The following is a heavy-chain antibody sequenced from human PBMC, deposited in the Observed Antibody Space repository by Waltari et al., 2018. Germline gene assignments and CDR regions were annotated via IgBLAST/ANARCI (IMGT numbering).Heavy chain of an antibody. D-gene: IGHD6-19*01. CDR1: GFAVTRNY. V-gene: IGHV3-53*01. J-gene: IGHJ4*02. Sequence: EVQLVESGGGLIQAGDSLRLSCAASGFAVTRNYMTWVRQAPGKGLECVATTYSRCDTFYADSVRGRFSISSDSSKNMLFLQMPSLRGEDTAVYYCAGGDLDVSGWYNYWGQGTLVTVSS. CDR2: TYSRCDT. CDR3: AGGDLDVSGWYNY.